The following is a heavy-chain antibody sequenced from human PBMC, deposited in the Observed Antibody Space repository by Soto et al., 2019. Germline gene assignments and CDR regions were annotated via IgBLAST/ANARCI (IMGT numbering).Heavy chain of an antibody. CDR2: INLSGST. J-gene: IGHJ4*02. CDR1: GGSFSGYY. V-gene: IGHV4-34*01. D-gene: IGHD1-26*01. Sequence: QVQLQQWGAGLLKPSETLSLTCAVYGGSFSGYYWSWIRQPPGKGLEWIGEINLSGSTNYNPSLKSRVTISVDTSKNQFSLKLSSVTAADTAVYYCARTYPTTADYWGQGTLVTVSS. CDR3: ARTYPTTADY.